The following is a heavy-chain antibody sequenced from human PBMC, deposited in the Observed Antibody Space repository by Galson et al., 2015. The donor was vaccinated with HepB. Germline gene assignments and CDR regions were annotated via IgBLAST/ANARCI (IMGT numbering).Heavy chain of an antibody. J-gene: IGHJ3*02. CDR1: GFTFSSYG. V-gene: IGHV3-30*18. CDR2: ISYDGSNK. D-gene: IGHD2-2*01. Sequence: SLRLSCAASGFTFSSYGMHWVHQAPGKGLEWVAVISYDGSNKYYADSVKGRFTISRDNSKNTLYLQMNSLRAEDTAVYYCAKDRKYQLLFYAFDIWGQGTMVTVSS. CDR3: AKDRKYQLLFYAFDI.